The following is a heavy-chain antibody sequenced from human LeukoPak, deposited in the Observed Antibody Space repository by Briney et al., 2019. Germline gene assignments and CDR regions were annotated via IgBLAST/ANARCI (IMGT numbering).Heavy chain of an antibody. J-gene: IGHJ4*02. Sequence: ASVKVSCKASGYTFTGYYMHWVRQGPGQRLEWMGWINPNSGGTNYAQKFQGRVTMTRDTSISTAYMELSRLRSDDTAVYYCARSPITMIVVVIDYWGQGTLVTVSS. CDR3: ARSPITMIVVVIDY. D-gene: IGHD3-22*01. V-gene: IGHV1-2*02. CDR2: INPNSGGT. CDR1: GYTFTGYY.